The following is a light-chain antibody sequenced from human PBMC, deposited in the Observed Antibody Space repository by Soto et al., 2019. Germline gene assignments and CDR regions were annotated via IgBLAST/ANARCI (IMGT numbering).Light chain of an antibody. CDR1: SSNIGSNY. V-gene: IGLV1-47*02. CDR2: SNN. Sequence: QSVLTQPPSASGTPGQRVTISCFGSSSNIGSNYVYWYQQLPGTAPKLLIYSNNQRPSGVPDRFSGSKSGTSASLAISGLRSEDEADYYCAAWDDSLSGVVFAGGTKVTVL. CDR3: AAWDDSLSGVV. J-gene: IGLJ2*01.